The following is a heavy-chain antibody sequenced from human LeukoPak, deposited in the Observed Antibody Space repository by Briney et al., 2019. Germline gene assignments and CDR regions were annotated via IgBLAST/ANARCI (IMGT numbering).Heavy chain of an antibody. CDR1: GGSISSYY. J-gene: IGHJ5*02. V-gene: IGHV4-59*01. Sequence: SETLSLTCTVSGGSISSYYWSWIRQPPGKGLEWIGYIYYSGSTNYNPSLKSRVTISVDTSKNQFSLKLSSVHAADTAVYYCARVPRHCSSTSCYLYNWFDPWGQGPVVTVSS. CDR3: ARVPRHCSSTSCYLYNWFDP. CDR2: IYYSGST. D-gene: IGHD2-2*01.